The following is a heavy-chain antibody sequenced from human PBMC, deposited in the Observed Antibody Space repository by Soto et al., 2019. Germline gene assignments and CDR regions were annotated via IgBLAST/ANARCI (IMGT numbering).Heavy chain of an antibody. Sequence: QVQLVESGGGVVQPGRSLRLSCAASGVTFSSYVMHWVRQAPGKGLEWVAVIWYDGSNKYYADSVKGRFTISRDNSKNTMSLQMNSLRAEDTSVSYCARPASAATYYFDYWGTGTLVNVSS. V-gene: IGHV3-33*01. D-gene: IGHD2-15*01. CDR1: GVTFSSYV. CDR3: ARPASAATYYFDY. J-gene: IGHJ4*02. CDR2: IWYDGSNK.